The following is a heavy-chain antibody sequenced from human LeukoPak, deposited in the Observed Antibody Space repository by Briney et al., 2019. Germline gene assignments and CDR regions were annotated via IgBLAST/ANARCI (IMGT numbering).Heavy chain of an antibody. CDR3: ATEPGIAVAGPFDY. J-gene: IGHJ4*02. CDR1: GFTFSDYY. CDR2: INHSGST. V-gene: IGHV4-34*08. Sequence: KAGGSLRLSCAASGFTFSDYYMSWIRQPPGKGLEWIGEINHSGSTNYNPSLKSRVTISVDTSKNQFSLKLSSVTAADTAVYYCATEPGIAVAGPFDYWGQGTLVTVSS. D-gene: IGHD6-19*01.